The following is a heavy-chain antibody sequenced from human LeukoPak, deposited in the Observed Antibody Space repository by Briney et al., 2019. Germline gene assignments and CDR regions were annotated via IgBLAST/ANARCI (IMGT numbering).Heavy chain of an antibody. V-gene: IGHV3-23*01. J-gene: IGHJ4*02. CDR3: AKDSPRDYYDSSGYYAD. CDR1: GFTFSSYA. Sequence: GGSLRLSCAASGFTFSSYAMSWVRQTPMKGLEWVSAISGSGGSTYYADSVKGRFTISRDNSKNTLYLQMNSLRAEDTAVYYCAKDSPRDYYDSSGYYADWGQGTLVTVSS. D-gene: IGHD3-22*01. CDR2: ISGSGGST.